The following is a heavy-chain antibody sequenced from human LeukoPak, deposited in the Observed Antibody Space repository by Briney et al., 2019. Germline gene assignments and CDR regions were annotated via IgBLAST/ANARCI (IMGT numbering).Heavy chain of an antibody. J-gene: IGHJ4*02. Sequence: SETLSLTCTVSGGSISSYYWSWIRQPPGKGLEWIGYIYYSGSTNYNPSLKSRVTISVDTSKNQFSLKLSSVTAADTAVYYCARVLVEYYGSGMDYWGQGTLVTVSS. CDR3: ARVLVEYYGSGMDY. CDR1: GGSISSYY. V-gene: IGHV4-59*01. D-gene: IGHD3-10*01. CDR2: IYYSGST.